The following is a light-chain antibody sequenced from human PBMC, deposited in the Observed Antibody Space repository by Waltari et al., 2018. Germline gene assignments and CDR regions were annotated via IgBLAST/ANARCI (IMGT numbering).Light chain of an antibody. CDR3: RRYMRLAVT. CDR1: QSVTRA. J-gene: IGKJ1*01. Sequence: VLRRSPATLSFSPGESATPPCRTSQSVTRAFAWYQQKPVQSPWLLSYGASNRATTIPDRISGVGAGTDFSHTSSSLERGGFAEYYCRRYMRLAVTF. CDR2: GAS. V-gene: IGKV3D-11*02.